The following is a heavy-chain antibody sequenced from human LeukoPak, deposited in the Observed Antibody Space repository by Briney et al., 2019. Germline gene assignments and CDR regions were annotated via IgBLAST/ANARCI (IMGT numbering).Heavy chain of an antibody. CDR1: GGTFSSYA. V-gene: IGHV1-69*13. CDR3: ARAVGGSSMSGSYWFDP. J-gene: IGHJ5*02. CDR2: IIPIFGTA. Sequence: GASVKVSCKASGGTFSSYAISWVRQAPGQGLEWMGGIIPIFGTANYAQKFQGRVTITADESTSTVYMELSSLRSEDTAVYYCARAVGGSSMSGSYWFDPWGQGTLVTVSS. D-gene: IGHD1-26*01.